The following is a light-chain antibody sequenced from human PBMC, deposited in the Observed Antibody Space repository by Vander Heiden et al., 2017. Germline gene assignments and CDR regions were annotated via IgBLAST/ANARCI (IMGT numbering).Light chain of an antibody. V-gene: IGLV2-14*03. CDR3: SSYTSSSTDV. CDR2: DVS. CDR1: SSDVGGYNY. J-gene: IGLJ1*01. Sequence: QSALTQPASVSGSPGQSITISCTGTSSDVGGYNYVSWYQQHPGKAPKLMMYDVSNRPSGVSNRFSGSKSGNTASLTISGLQAEDEADYYCSSYTSSSTDVFGTGTKVTGL.